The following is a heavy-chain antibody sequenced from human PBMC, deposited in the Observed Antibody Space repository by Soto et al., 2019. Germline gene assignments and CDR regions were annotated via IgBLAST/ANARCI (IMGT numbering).Heavy chain of an antibody. D-gene: IGHD6-6*01. CDR2: ISGSGGST. Sequence: RSLRLSCAASGLTFSSYAMSWVRQAPGKGLEWVSAISGSGGSTYYADSVEGRFTISRDNSKNTLYLQMNSLRAEDTAVYYCAKDLDRGFIAARYKNDYWGQGTLVTVSS. CDR1: GLTFSSYA. CDR3: AKDLDRGFIAARYKNDY. V-gene: IGHV3-23*01. J-gene: IGHJ4*02.